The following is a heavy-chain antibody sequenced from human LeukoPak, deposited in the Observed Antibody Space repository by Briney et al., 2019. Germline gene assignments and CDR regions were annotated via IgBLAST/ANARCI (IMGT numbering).Heavy chain of an antibody. J-gene: IGHJ4*02. CDR2: MNPNSGNT. Sequence: ASVKVSCKASGYTFTSYDINWVRQATGQGLEWMGWMNPNSGNTGYAQKFQGRVTMTRNTSISTAYMELSSLRSEDTAVYYCARWGGSTFTYYYDSSGLGYWGQGTLVTVSS. D-gene: IGHD3-22*01. V-gene: IGHV1-8*01. CDR3: ARWGGSTFTYYYDSSGLGY. CDR1: GYTFTSYD.